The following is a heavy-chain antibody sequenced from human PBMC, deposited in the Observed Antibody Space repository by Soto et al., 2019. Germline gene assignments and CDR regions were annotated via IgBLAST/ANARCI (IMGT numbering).Heavy chain of an antibody. J-gene: IGHJ4*02. CDR3: ARGRSSTSPYPIGY. D-gene: IGHD2-2*01. CDR2: IYYSGST. Sequence: QVQLQESGPGLVKPSQTLSLTCTVSGGSISSGGYYCSWIRQHPGKGLEWIGYIYYSGSTYYNPSIKSRVTITVDTSKNQFSLKLSSVTAADTAVYYCARGRSSTSPYPIGYWGQGTLVTVSS. V-gene: IGHV4-31*03. CDR1: GGSISSGGYY.